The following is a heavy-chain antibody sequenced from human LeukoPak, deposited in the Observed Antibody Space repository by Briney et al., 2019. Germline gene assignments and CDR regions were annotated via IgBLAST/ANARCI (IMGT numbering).Heavy chain of an antibody. J-gene: IGHJ4*02. CDR2: IKQDGSEK. Sequence: GGSLRLSCAASGFTFSSDWMSWVRQAPGKGLEWVANIKQDGSEKYYVDSVMGRFTISRDNAKNSLYLQMNSLRAEDTTVYYCARDYFLDYWGQGTLVTVSS. V-gene: IGHV3-7*01. CDR1: GFTFSSDW. CDR3: ARDYFLDY. D-gene: IGHD3-9*01.